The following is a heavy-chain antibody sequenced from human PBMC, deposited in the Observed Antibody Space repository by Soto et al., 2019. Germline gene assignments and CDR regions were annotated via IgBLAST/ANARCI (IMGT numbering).Heavy chain of an antibody. CDR1: GGSMSSSSYY. CDR3: ARIAVYYFDY. D-gene: IGHD6-19*01. CDR2: IFYSGTT. Sequence: SETLSLTCTVCGGSMSSSSYYGSWIRQPPGKGLEWIGCIFYSGTTNYNPSLKSRVTISIDTSKNQFSLKLSSVTAADTAIYYCARIAVYYFDYWGQGTLVTVSS. J-gene: IGHJ4*02. V-gene: IGHV4-39*07.